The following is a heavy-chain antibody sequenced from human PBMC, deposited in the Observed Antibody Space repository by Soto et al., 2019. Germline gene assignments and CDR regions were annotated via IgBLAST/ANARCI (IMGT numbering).Heavy chain of an antibody. D-gene: IGHD4-17*01. V-gene: IGHV1-18*01. J-gene: IGHJ5*02. CDR1: GYTFTSYG. Sequence: QVQLVQSGAEVKKPGASVKVSCKASGYTFTSYGISWVRQAPGQGLEWMGWISAYNGNTNYAQKLQGRVTMTTDTSTSTAYMELRSLRSDDTAVYYCAIDYSDYVDRGWFDPWGQGTLVTVSS. CDR2: ISAYNGNT. CDR3: AIDYSDYVDRGWFDP.